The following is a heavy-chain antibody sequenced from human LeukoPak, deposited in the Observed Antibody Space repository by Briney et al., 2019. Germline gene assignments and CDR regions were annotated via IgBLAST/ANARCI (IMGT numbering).Heavy chain of an antibody. D-gene: IGHD5-18*01. CDR1: GGSIRNND. J-gene: IGHJ4*02. V-gene: IGHV4-59*01. Sequence: SETLSLTCTVSGGSIRNNDWSWIRLPPGKGLEWIGYIHSGGSTNYNPSLKSRVTISVDTSKNQFSLKVNSVTAADTAIYYCARDRYSYGYFDYWGQGALVTVSS. CDR2: IHSGGST. CDR3: ARDRYSYGYFDY.